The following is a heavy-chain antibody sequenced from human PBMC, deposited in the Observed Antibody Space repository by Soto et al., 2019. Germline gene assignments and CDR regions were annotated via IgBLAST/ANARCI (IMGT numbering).Heavy chain of an antibody. D-gene: IGHD6-13*01. V-gene: IGHV1-69*02. CDR3: PRGSWSAEVCDI. J-gene: IGHJ3*02. CDR1: GGSFRTYN. CDR2: IIPMFDIA. Sequence: QVQLVQSGVAVKKPGSSVKVSCKASGGSFRTYNIFWVRQATGQGLEWMGRIIPMFDIANYAQKFQGRVTFNADKSTGTVYMQMISLTSDDTAIYFCPRGSWSAEVCDIWGQGTLVTVSS.